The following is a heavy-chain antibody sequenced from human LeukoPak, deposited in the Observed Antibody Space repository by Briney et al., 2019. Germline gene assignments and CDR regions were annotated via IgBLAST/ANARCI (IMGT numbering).Heavy chain of an antibody. CDR2: INHSGST. CDR3: ARDPGYAETNWFDP. Sequence: SETLSLTCAVYGGSFSGYYWSWIRQPPGKGLEWIGGINHSGSTNYNPSLKSRVTISVDTSKNQFSLKLSSVTAADTAVYYCARDPGYAETNWFDPWGQGTLVTVSS. D-gene: IGHD2-15*01. V-gene: IGHV4-34*01. J-gene: IGHJ5*02. CDR1: GGSFSGYY.